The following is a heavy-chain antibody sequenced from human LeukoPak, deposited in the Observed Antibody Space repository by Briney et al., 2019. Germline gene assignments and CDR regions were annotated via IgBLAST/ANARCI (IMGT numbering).Heavy chain of an antibody. CDR3: TTGLFPELPGHWFDP. Sequence: PGGSLRLSCAASGFTFSSYAMSWVRQAPGKGLEWVGRIKSKTDGGTTDFAAPVKGRFTISRDDSKNTLYLQMISLKTEDTAVYYCTTGLFPELPGHWFDPWGQGTLVTVSS. CDR2: IKSKTDGGTT. CDR1: GFTFSSYA. J-gene: IGHJ5*02. D-gene: IGHD3-10*01. V-gene: IGHV3-15*01.